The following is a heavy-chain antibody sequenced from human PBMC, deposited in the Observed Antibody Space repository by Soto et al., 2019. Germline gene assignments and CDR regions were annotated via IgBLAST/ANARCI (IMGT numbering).Heavy chain of an antibody. CDR1: GFSFSTHT. CDR3: AILRGLRKF. Sequence: EVPLLESGGGLAQPGGSLRLSCAASGFSFSTHTLSWVRQAPGKGLVWLSSIGASGDATYYADSVKGRFTISRDNSEDTVSLQMNSLRVDDTAVYYCAILRGLRKFWGQGTLVTVSS. J-gene: IGHJ4*02. D-gene: IGHD4-17*01. CDR2: IGASGDAT. V-gene: IGHV3-23*01.